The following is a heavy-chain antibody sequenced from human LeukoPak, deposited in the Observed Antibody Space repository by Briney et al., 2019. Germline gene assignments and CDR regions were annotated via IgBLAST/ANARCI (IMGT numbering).Heavy chain of an antibody. J-gene: IGHJ4*02. CDR3: AKDRPPYCGGDCFTPYFDY. D-gene: IGHD2-21*02. Sequence: PGGSLRLSCAASGFTFSSSWMHWVRQAPGKGLVWVSRINGDGSIASYADSVKGRFTTSRDNAKNTLDLQMNSLRAEDTALYYCAKDRPPYCGGDCFTPYFDYWGQGTLVTVSS. CDR2: INGDGSIA. V-gene: IGHV3-74*01. CDR1: GFTFSSSW.